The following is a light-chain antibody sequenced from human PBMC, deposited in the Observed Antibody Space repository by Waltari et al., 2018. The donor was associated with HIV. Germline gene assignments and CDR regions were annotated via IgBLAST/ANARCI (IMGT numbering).Light chain of an antibody. CDR2: YDS. CDR3: QVWDSSTDRV. Sequence: SYVLTQPPSVSEAPGKTARITCGGDNIGSKSVHWYQQQPGQAPVLVIYYDSDRPSGIPERFSGSNSGNTATLTISRVEAGDEADYYCQVWDSSTDRVFGGGTKLTVL. CDR1: NIGSKS. J-gene: IGLJ2*01. V-gene: IGLV3-21*04.